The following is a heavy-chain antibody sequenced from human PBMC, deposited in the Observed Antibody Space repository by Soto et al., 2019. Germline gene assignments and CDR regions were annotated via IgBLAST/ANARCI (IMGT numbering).Heavy chain of an antibody. CDR1: GGTFSSYA. J-gene: IGHJ5*02. V-gene: IGHV1-69*13. Sequence: GASVKVSCKASGGTFSSYAISWVRQAPGQGLEWMGGIIPIFGTANYAQKFQGRVTITADESTSTAYMELSTLRSDDTAVYYCARDHSYSDSYWWLDPWGQGTLVTVSS. CDR2: IIPIFGTA. CDR3: ARDHSYSDSYWWLDP. D-gene: IGHD3-16*01.